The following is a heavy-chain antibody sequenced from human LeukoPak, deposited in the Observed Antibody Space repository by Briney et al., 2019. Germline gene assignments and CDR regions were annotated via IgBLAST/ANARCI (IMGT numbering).Heavy chain of an antibody. CDR3: ARDVKFTSSWLNWFDP. V-gene: IGHV6-1*01. CDR2: TYYTSKWYN. J-gene: IGHJ5*02. Sequence: SQTLSLTCAISGDSVSSNSAAWNWIRQSPSRGLEWLGRTYYTSKWYNDYAVSVKSRITINPDTSKNQFSLQLNSVTPEDTAVYYCARDVKFTSSWLNWFDPWGQGTLVTVSS. D-gene: IGHD6-13*01. CDR1: GDSVSSNSAA.